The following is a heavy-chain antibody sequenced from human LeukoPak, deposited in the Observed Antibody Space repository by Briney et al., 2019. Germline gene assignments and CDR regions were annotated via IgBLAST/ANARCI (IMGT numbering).Heavy chain of an antibody. J-gene: IGHJ6*01. CDR1: GFTFSGYW. D-gene: IGHD3-16*01. V-gene: IGHV3-74*01. CDR2: LNTDGSST. Sequence: GGSLRLFCAAFGFTFSGYWMHWVRQVPGKGLVWVSRLNTDGSSTSYADSVKGRFTISRDNAKNTLYLQMNSLRAEDTAVYYCARDDAFRGVAMDVWGQGTTVTVSS. CDR3: ARDDAFRGVAMDV.